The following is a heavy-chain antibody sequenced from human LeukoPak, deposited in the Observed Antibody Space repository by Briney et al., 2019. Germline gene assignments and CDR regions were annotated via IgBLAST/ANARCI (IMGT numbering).Heavy chain of an antibody. V-gene: IGHV4-59*08. CDR1: GGSISSYY. CDR2: MHCSGST. Sequence: SEPLSLTCTVSGGSISSYYWSWIRQPPGKGLEWIGYMHCSGSTNYNPSLKSRVTISVDTSKNQFSLKLSSVTAADTAVYYCARPRYSSGWYWFDPWGQGTLVT. J-gene: IGHJ5*02. CDR3: ARPRYSSGWYWFDP. D-gene: IGHD6-19*01.